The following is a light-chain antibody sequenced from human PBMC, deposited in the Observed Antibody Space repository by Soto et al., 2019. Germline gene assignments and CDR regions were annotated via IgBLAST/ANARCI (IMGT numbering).Light chain of an antibody. Sequence: VQMTQSPPTLSASVEDRVTITCRASQSIRHYLAWYQQMPGKAPKLLIYGASTLQSGVPSRFSGSGSGTEFTLTISSLQPDDFGTYFCQHHNSYSQTFGQGTKV. V-gene: IGKV1-5*01. CDR2: GAS. CDR1: QSIRHY. J-gene: IGKJ1*01. CDR3: QHHNSYSQT.